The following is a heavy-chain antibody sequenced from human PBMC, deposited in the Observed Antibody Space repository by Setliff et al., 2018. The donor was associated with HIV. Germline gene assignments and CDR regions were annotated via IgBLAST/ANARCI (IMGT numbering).Heavy chain of an antibody. CDR3: ARDPGGGIDYYYYMDV. Sequence: PSETLSLTCTVSGGSISSGSYYWSWIRQPPGKGLEWIGYIYYSGSTNYNPSLKSRVTISVDTSKNHFSLKLSSVTAADTAVYYCARDPGGGIDYYYYMDVWGKGTTVTVSS. D-gene: IGHD6-13*01. CDR1: GGSISSGSYY. V-gene: IGHV4-61*01. CDR2: IYYSGST. J-gene: IGHJ6*03.